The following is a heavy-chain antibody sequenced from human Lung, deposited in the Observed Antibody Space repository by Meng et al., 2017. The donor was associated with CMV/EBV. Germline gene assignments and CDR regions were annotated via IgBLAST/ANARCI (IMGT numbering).Heavy chain of an antibody. D-gene: IGHD5-24*01. CDR3: AREMVTIYWWGNAMDV. J-gene: IGHJ6*02. CDR2: VSHSGSP. V-gene: IGHV4-38-2*02. Sequence: GSLRLSXTVSDYSISSGRYWGWIRQPPGKGLEWIGSVSHSGSPYYNPSLMRRATTSFDTSKNQFSLKLSSVTAADTAVYYCAREMVTIYWWGNAMDVWGQGTTVTVSS. CDR1: DYSISSGRY.